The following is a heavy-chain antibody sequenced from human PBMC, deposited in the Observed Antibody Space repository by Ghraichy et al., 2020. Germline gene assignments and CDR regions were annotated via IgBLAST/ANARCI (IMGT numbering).Heavy chain of an antibody. V-gene: IGHV4-39*01. CDR1: GGSISSSSYY. Sequence: SETLSLTCTVSGGSISSSSYYWGWIRQPPGKGLEWIGSIYYSGSTYYNPSLKSRVTISVDTSKNQFSLKLSSVTAADTAVYYCARRRRFMVRGVFVSYYYGMDVWGQGTTVTVSS. D-gene: IGHD3-10*01. J-gene: IGHJ6*02. CDR3: ARRRRFMVRGVFVSYYYGMDV. CDR2: IYYSGST.